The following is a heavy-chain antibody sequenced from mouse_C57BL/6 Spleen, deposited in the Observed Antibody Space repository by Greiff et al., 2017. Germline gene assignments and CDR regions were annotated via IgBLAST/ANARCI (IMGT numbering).Heavy chain of an antibody. CDR1: GFTFSSYA. CDR3: ARSYDGYYGNAMDY. J-gene: IGHJ4*01. V-gene: IGHV5-4*03. CDR2: ISDGGSYT. Sequence: DVKLVESGGGLVKPGGSLKLSCAASGFTFSSYAMSWVRQTPEKRLEWVATISDGGSYTYYPDNVKGRFTISRDNAKNNLYLQMSHLKSEDTAMYYCARSYDGYYGNAMDYWGQGTSVTVSS. D-gene: IGHD2-3*01.